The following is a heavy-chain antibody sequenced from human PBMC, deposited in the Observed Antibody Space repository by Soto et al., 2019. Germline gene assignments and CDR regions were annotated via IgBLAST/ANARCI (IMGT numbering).Heavy chain of an antibody. Sequence: GGSLRLSCAASGFTFSSYGMHWVRQAPGKGLEGVAVISYDGSNKYYADSVKGRFTISRDNSKNTLYLQMNSLRAEDTAVYYCARPMVRGVISMYYYYYGMDVWGQGTTVTVSS. CDR3: ARPMVRGVISMYYYYYGMDV. CDR1: GFTFSSYG. CDR2: ISYDGSNK. V-gene: IGHV3-30*03. D-gene: IGHD3-10*01. J-gene: IGHJ6*02.